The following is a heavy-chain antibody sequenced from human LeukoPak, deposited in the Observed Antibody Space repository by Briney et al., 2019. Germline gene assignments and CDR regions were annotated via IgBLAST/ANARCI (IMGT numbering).Heavy chain of an antibody. J-gene: IGHJ4*02. CDR1: GGSISSYY. CDR2: IYYSGST. CDR3: ARHSGGYSSSTYFDY. Sequence: ASETLSLTCTVSGGSISSYYWSWIRQPPGKGLEWIGYIYYSGSTEYNPSLKSRVTISVDTSKNQFSLKLSSVTAADTAVYYCARHSGGYSSSTYFDYWGQGTLVTVSS. D-gene: IGHD6-13*01. V-gene: IGHV4-59*08.